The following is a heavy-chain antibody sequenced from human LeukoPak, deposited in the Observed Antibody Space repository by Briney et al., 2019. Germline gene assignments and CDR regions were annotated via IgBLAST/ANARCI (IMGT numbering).Heavy chain of an antibody. CDR3: ARVKRERGSYVWFDP. D-gene: IGHD3-16*01. Sequence: ASVKVSCKASGYTFTSYDINWVRQATGQGLEWVGWMNPNSGNTGYAQKFQGRVTMTRNTSISTAYMELSSLRSEDTAVYYCARVKRERGSYVWFDPWGQGTLVTVSS. V-gene: IGHV1-8*01. J-gene: IGHJ5*02. CDR2: MNPNSGNT. CDR1: GYTFTSYD.